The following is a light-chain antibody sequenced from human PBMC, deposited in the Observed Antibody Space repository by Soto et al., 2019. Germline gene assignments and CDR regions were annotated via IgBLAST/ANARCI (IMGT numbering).Light chain of an antibody. Sequence: IVLTKSPATLSLSPCEGATLSCRASQSISSSYVAWYQQKTGLAPRLRLCDASNRASGIPARFSGIGSGTDFTLTISSLEPADFAVYYCQQRSSWPRLTFGGGTKVDI. CDR1: QSISSSY. V-gene: IGKV3D-20*02. CDR3: QQRSSWPRLT. CDR2: DAS. J-gene: IGKJ4*01.